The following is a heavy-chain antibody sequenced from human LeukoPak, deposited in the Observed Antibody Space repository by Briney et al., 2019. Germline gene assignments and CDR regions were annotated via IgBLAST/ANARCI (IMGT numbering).Heavy chain of an antibody. CDR2: LSGSGITT. CDR1: GFTFSNAS. J-gene: IGHJ4*01. CDR3: AKGIYSSGWSYFDY. V-gene: IGHV3-23*01. Sequence: GGSLRLSWAASGFTFSNASMSWVRQAPGKGLEWVSTLSGSGITTYYADSVKGRFTISRDNSKNTLYLQMNSLRAEDRAVYYCAKGIYSSGWSYFDYWGHGTLVTVS. D-gene: IGHD6-19*01.